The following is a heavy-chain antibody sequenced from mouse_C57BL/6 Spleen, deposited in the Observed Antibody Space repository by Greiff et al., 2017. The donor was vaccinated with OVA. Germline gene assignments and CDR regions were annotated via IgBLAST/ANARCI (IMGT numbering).Heavy chain of an antibody. CDR2: INPNNGGT. D-gene: IGHD2-12*01. CDR3: ASLYSSYFDY. CDR1: GYTFTDYY. V-gene: IGHV1-26*01. J-gene: IGHJ2*01. Sequence: EVQLQQSGPELVKPGASVKISCKASGYTFTDYYMNWVKQSHGKSLEWIGDINPNNGGTSYNQKFKGKATLTVDKSSSTAYMELRSLTSEDSAVYYCASLYSSYFDYWGQGTTLTVSS.